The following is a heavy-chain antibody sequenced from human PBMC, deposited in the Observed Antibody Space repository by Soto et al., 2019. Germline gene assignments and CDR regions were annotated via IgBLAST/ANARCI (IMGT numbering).Heavy chain of an antibody. CDR3: GTHPGGGGY. CDR2: IYSGGYT. Sequence: EVQLVESGGGLIQPGGSLRLSCAVSGFTVSNNYMSWVRQAPGKGLEGVSVIYSGGYTAYGDSVKGRFTISRDNSKKTLYLKMKSRGADDPGVVYGGTHPGGGGYWGQGTLVTVSS. J-gene: IGHJ4*02. V-gene: IGHV3-53*01. D-gene: IGHD3-10*01. CDR1: GFTVSNNY.